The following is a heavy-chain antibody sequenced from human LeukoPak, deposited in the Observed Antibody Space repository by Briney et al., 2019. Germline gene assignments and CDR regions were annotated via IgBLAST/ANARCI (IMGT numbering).Heavy chain of an antibody. Sequence: ASVKVSCKVSGYTLTELSMHWVRQAPGKGLERMGGFDPEDGETIYAQKFQGRVTMTEDTSTDTAYMELRSLRSEDTAVYYCATGIQLWLNLDYWGQGTLVTVSS. V-gene: IGHV1-24*01. CDR1: GYTLTELS. CDR3: ATGIQLWLNLDY. CDR2: FDPEDGET. J-gene: IGHJ4*02. D-gene: IGHD5-18*01.